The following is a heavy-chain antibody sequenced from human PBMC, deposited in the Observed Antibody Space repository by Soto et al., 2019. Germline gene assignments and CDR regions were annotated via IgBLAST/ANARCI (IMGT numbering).Heavy chain of an antibody. Sequence: SETLSLTCAVSGYSISSGYYWGWLRQPPGKGLEWIGSIYHGGSTYYNPSLNSRVTLSIDMTNNHVSLILNSVTAADTAVYYCARAPQQLGAYYYGMDVWGQGTTVTVSS. J-gene: IGHJ6*02. CDR2: IYHGGST. CDR3: ARAPQQLGAYYYGMDV. V-gene: IGHV4-38-2*01. CDR1: GYSISSGYY. D-gene: IGHD3-16*01.